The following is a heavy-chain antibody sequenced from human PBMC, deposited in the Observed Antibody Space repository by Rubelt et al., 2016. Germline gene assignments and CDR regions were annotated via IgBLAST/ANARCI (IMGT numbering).Heavy chain of an antibody. CDR3: ARDPYDRGADGGYGAFDL. Sequence: EVQLVESGGGLIQPGGSLRLSCAASGLTVSSNYMTWVRQVPGKGLEWVARVDQGGGEKTYLDSVKGRFSVSRDNVRETLYLERNSLRAEDTGVYFCARDPYDRGADGGYGAFDLWGQGTVVTVSS. CDR1: GLTVSSNY. D-gene: IGHD4-23*01. CDR2: VDQGGGEK. V-gene: IGHV3-7*01. J-gene: IGHJ3*01.